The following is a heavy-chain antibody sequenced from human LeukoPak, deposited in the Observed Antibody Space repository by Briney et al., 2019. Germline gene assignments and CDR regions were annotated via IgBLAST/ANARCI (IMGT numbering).Heavy chain of an antibody. CDR1: GFTFSSCS. V-gene: IGHV3-21*01. D-gene: IGHD6-19*01. CDR3: ASEVQWLVRGVYYFDY. J-gene: IGHJ4*02. CDR2: ISSSSGYI. Sequence: GGSLRLSCAASGFTFSSCSMNWVRQAPGKGLEWVSSISSSSGYIYYADSVKGRFTISRDNAKNSLYLQMNSLRAEDTAVYYCASEVQWLVRGVYYFDYWGQGTLVTVSS.